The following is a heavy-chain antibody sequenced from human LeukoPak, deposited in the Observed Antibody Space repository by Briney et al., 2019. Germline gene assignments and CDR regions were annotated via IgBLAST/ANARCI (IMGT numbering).Heavy chain of an antibody. Sequence: GGSLRLSCAASGFTFSSYGMHWVRQAPGKGLEWVAVISYDGSNKYYADSVKGRSTISRDNSKNTLYLQMNSLRAEDTAVYYCAKSYDFWSGYSQAYYYYGMDVWGQGTTVTVSS. J-gene: IGHJ6*02. CDR2: ISYDGSNK. CDR1: GFTFSSYG. CDR3: AKSYDFWSGYSQAYYYYGMDV. D-gene: IGHD3-3*01. V-gene: IGHV3-30*18.